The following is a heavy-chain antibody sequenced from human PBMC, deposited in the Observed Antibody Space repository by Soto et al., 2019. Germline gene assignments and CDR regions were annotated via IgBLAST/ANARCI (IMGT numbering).Heavy chain of an antibody. J-gene: IGHJ4*02. Sequence: SAEVSFRASCYTFTSDGISWVRQAPGQGLEWMGWISAYNGNTNYAQKLQGRVTMTTDTSTSTAYMELRSLRSDDTAVYYCARDYGYAIVGGDYWGQGTLVTVSS. D-gene: IGHD2-8*01. V-gene: IGHV1-18*04. CDR1: CYTFTSDG. CDR2: ISAYNGNT. CDR3: ARDYGYAIVGGDY.